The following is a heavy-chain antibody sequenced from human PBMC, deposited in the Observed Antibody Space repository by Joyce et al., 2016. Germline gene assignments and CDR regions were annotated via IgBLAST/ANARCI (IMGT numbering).Heavy chain of an antibody. V-gene: IGHV3-23*01. CDR3: AKDYRPGY. J-gene: IGHJ4*02. D-gene: IGHD3-16*02. CDR1: GFTFSSFA. CDR2: ICGSGGST. Sequence: AASGFTFSSFAMTWVRQAPGKGLEWVSTICGSGGSTYYADAVRGRFTISRDNSKSTVYLQMNSLRAGDTAVYYCAKDYRPGYWGQGTLVTVSS.